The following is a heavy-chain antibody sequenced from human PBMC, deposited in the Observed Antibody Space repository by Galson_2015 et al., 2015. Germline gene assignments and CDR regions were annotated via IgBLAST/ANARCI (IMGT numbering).Heavy chain of an antibody. CDR3: AKDSDAQWLEVNWFDP. V-gene: IGHV3-30*18. D-gene: IGHD6-19*01. Sequence: SLRLSCAASGFTFSSYGMHWVRQAPGKGLEWVAVISYDGSNKYYADSVKGRFTISRDNSKNTLYLQMNSLRAEDTAVYYCAKDSDAQWLEVNWFDPWGQGTLVTVSS. CDR1: GFTFSSYG. CDR2: ISYDGSNK. J-gene: IGHJ5*02.